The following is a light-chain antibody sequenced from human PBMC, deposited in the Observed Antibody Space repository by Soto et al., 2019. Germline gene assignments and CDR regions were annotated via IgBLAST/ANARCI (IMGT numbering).Light chain of an antibody. CDR3: QHRSSWPLT. CDR1: QSVGSY. Sequence: EIVLTQSPATLSLSPGERATLSCRASQSVGSYLTWYQQKPGQAPRLLVYDASNRAAGIPARFSGSGSGTDFTLTNSSLVPEDFAVYYCQHRSSWPLTFGGGTKVEIK. CDR2: DAS. V-gene: IGKV3-11*01. J-gene: IGKJ4*01.